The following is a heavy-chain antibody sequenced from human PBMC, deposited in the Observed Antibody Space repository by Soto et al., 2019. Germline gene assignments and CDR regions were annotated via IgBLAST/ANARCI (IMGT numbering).Heavy chain of an antibody. D-gene: IGHD3-10*01. CDR3: ARHEGYYGSPAAGLFDY. CDR1: GYSFTSYW. CDR2: IYPGDSAT. J-gene: IGHJ4*02. V-gene: IGHV5-51*01. Sequence: GESLKISCKGSGYSFTSYWIGWVRQMPGKGLEWMGIIYPGDSATRYSPSFQGQVTISADKSISTAYLQWSSLKASDTAMYYCARHEGYYGSPAAGLFDYWGQGTLVTVSS.